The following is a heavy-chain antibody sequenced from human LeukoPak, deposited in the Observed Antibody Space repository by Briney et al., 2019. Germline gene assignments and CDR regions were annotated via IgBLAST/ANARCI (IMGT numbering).Heavy chain of an antibody. Sequence: SVKVSCKASGYTFTSYGISWVRQAPGQGLEWMGRISAYNGNTNYAQKLQGRVTMTTDTSTSTAYMELRSLRSDDTAVYYCARGPYYDILTGYHHYFDYWGQGTLVTVSS. CDR1: GYTFTSYG. D-gene: IGHD3-9*01. CDR2: ISAYNGNT. J-gene: IGHJ4*02. CDR3: ARGPYYDILTGYHHYFDY. V-gene: IGHV1-18*01.